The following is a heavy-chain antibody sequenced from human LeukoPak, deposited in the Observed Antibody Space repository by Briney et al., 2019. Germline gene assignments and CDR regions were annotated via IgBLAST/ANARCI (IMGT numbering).Heavy chain of an antibody. J-gene: IGHJ4*02. CDR3: AKAAVYSSSWTPFDD. D-gene: IGHD6-13*01. V-gene: IGHV3-30*04. CDR2: MAADGSNI. Sequence: GRSLRLSCAASGFTFSSYAMHWVRQAPGKGLEWVALMAADGSNIYYADSVKGRFTISRDNSKNTLYLQMNSLRTEDTAVYYCAKAAVYSSSWTPFDDWGQGTLVTVSS. CDR1: GFTFSSYA.